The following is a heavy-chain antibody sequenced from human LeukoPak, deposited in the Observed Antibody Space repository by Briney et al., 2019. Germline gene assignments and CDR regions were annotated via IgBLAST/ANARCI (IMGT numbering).Heavy chain of an antibody. CDR2: IYSGGST. V-gene: IGHV3-66*01. D-gene: IGHD1-26*01. J-gene: IGHJ4*02. Sequence: PGGSLRLSCAASGFTVSSNYMSWVRQAPGKGLEWVSVIYSGGSTYYADSVKGRVTISRDNSKNTLYLQMNSLRAEDTAVYYCARSSDPLQVGDFDYWGQGTLVTVSS. CDR3: ARSSDPLQVGDFDY. CDR1: GFTVSSNY.